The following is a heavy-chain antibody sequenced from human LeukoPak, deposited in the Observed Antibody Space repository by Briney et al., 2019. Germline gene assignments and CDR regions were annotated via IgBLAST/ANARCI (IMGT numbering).Heavy chain of an antibody. CDR1: GFTFSSYS. J-gene: IGHJ4*02. Sequence: GGSPRLSCAASGFTFSSYSMNWVRQAPGKGLEWVSSISSSSSYIYYADSVKGRFTISRDNDKNSLYLQMNSLRAEDTAVYYCARVRYDILTGPIDYWGQGTLVTVSS. CDR2: ISSSSSYI. D-gene: IGHD3-9*01. V-gene: IGHV3-21*01. CDR3: ARVRYDILTGPIDY.